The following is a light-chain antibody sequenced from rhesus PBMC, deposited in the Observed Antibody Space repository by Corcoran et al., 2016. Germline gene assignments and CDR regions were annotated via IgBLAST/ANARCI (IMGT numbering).Light chain of an antibody. J-gene: IGKJ1*01. CDR2: QAS. Sequence: DIVLTQSPASLAVSPGQRATLTCRASESVSVFGINLIPWSQQKPGQPPKLLISQASNKDTGVPARFSGSGSGTDFNLTMSPLEAYEAADYYCLQSKNSRTFGQGTKVEIK. V-gene: IGKV7-13*01. CDR1: ESVSVFGINL. CDR3: LQSKNSRT.